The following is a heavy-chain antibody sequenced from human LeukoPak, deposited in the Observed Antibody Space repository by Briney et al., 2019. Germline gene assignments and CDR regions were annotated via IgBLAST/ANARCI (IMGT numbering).Heavy chain of an antibody. Sequence: GGSLRLSCAASGFTFSSYWMSWVRQAPGKGLEWVANIKQDGSEKHYVDSVKGRFTISRDNAKNSLYLQMNSLRAEDTAVYYCARYSGYDDEGEYFDYWGQGTLVTVSS. V-gene: IGHV3-7*01. D-gene: IGHD5-12*01. CDR2: IKQDGSEK. CDR3: ARYSGYDDEGEYFDY. CDR1: GFTFSSYW. J-gene: IGHJ4*02.